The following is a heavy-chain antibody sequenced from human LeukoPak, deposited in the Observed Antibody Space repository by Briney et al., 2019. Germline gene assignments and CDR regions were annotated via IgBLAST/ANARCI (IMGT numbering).Heavy chain of an antibody. V-gene: IGHV1-18*01. D-gene: IGHD3-22*01. Sequence: ASVKVSCKASGGTFSSYAISWVRQAPGQGLEWMGWISAYNGNTNYAQKLQGRVTMTTDTSTSTAYMELRSLRSDDTAVYYCARDYRPFTSSGYYYVYWGQGTLVTVSS. CDR3: ARDYRPFTSSGYYYVY. CDR1: GGTFSSYA. J-gene: IGHJ4*02. CDR2: ISAYNGNT.